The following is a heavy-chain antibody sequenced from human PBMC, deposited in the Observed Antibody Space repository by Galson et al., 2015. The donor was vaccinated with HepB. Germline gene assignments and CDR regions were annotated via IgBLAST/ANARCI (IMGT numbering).Heavy chain of an antibody. CDR2: ISTSGNTR. D-gene: IGHD6-19*01. V-gene: IGHV3-11*01. J-gene: IGHJ4*02. Sequence: SLRLSCAASGFTFSDYDVTWIRQAPGKGLEWVSYISTSGNTRYYADSVKGRFTISRDNTEKSLYLQMNSLRGEDTAVYYCARKYGSGWTDYWGQGTLVTVSS. CDR3: ARKYGSGWTDY. CDR1: GFTFSDYD.